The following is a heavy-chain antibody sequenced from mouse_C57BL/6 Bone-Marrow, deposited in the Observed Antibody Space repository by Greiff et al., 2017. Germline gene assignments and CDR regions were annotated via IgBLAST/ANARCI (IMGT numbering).Heavy chain of an antibody. CDR3: AAVVYYGSSSVDWYFDV. Sequence: VQLQQSGAELVKPGASVKISCKASGYAFSSSWMNWVKQRPGKGLEWIGRIYPGDGDTNYNGKFKGKATLTADKSSSTAYMQLSSLTSEDSAVSSCAAVVYYGSSSVDWYFDVWGTGTTVTVSS. V-gene: IGHV1-82*01. D-gene: IGHD1-1*01. CDR1: GYAFSSSW. CDR2: IYPGDGDT. J-gene: IGHJ1*03.